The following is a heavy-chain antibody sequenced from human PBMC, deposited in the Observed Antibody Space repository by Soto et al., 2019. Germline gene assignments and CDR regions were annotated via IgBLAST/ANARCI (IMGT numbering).Heavy chain of an antibody. CDR3: ARDGRLMLRGFSFYNGMDV. CDR1: GGSISRYY. D-gene: IGHD3-10*01. V-gene: IGHV4-59*01. CDR2: IYYSGNIYYSGNT. J-gene: IGHJ6*02. Sequence: PSETLSLTCTVSGGSISRYYWNWIRQSPGKGLEWIGYIYYSGNIYYSGNTNYNPSLKSRVTISIDRSKNQFSLKLTSVTVADTAVYFCARDGRLMLRGFSFYNGMDVWGQGTTVT.